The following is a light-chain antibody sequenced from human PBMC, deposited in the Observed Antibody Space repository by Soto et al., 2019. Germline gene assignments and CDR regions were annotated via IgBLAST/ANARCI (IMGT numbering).Light chain of an antibody. CDR2: GAS. CDR3: QQYHNWPPWT. CDR1: ESVKSN. V-gene: IGKV3-15*01. J-gene: IGKJ1*01. Sequence: EIVMTQSPATLSVSPGERATLSCRASESVKSNLAWYQHKPGQAPRLLIYGASTRATGIPGRFNGSGSGTDFTLTISSLESEDFGVYYCQQYHNWPPWTFGQGTKVEIK.